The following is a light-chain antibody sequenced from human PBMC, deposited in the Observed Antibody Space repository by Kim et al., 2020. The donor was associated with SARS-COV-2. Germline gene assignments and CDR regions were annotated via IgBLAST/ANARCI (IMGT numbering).Light chain of an antibody. CDR3: QTWGTEGV. CDR2: VNSDGTH. CDR1: SGHSSYA. Sequence: GASVTLTGTLNSGHSSYAIEWHQQQPEKGPRYLMKVNSDGTHTKGDGIPDRFSASSSGAERFLTISSLQSEDEADYYCQTWGTEGVFGGGTKLTVL. V-gene: IGLV4-69*01. J-gene: IGLJ2*01.